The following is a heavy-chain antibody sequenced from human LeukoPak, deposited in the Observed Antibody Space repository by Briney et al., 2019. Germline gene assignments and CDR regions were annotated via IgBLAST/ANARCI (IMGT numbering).Heavy chain of an antibody. CDR3: AREAVGLTLNFDY. Sequence: SETLSLTCTVSGGSISSSSYYWGWIRQPPGKGLEWIGSIYYSGSTYYNPSLKSRVTISVDTSKNQFSLKLSSVTAADTAVYYCAREAVGLTLNFDYWGQGTLVTVSS. CDR2: IYYSGST. J-gene: IGHJ4*02. CDR1: GGSISSSSYY. V-gene: IGHV4-39*07. D-gene: IGHD2-15*01.